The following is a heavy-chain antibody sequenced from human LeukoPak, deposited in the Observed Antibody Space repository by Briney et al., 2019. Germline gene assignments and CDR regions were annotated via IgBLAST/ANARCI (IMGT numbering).Heavy chain of an antibody. Sequence: GGSLRLSCAASGFTFSSYWMSWVRQAPGKGLEWVDNIKQDGSEKYYVDSVKGRFTISRDNAKNSLYLQMNSLRAEDTAVYYCARDRWYDADAFDIWGQGTMVTVSS. D-gene: IGHD1-14*01. V-gene: IGHV3-7*01. J-gene: IGHJ3*02. CDR2: IKQDGSEK. CDR1: GFTFSSYW. CDR3: ARDRWYDADAFDI.